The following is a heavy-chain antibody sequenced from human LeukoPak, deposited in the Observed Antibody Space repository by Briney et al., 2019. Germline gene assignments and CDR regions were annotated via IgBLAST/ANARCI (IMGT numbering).Heavy chain of an antibody. CDR3: AGQIVGGFFAY. D-gene: IGHD1-26*01. CDR2: IHYTGTT. V-gene: IGHV4-31*03. CDR1: GGSISSGDYY. J-gene: IGHJ4*02. Sequence: SETLSLTCTVSGGSISSGDYYWSWIRQHPGKGLEWIGYIHYTGTTYNNPSLKSRVTISLDTSTSQFSLKLSSVTAADTAIYYCAGQIVGGFFAYWGQGTLATVSS.